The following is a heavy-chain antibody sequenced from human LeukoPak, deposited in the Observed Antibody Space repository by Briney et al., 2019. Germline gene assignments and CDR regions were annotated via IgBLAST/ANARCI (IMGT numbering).Heavy chain of an antibody. CDR1: GGSVSSASYY. Sequence: SETLSLTCTVSGGSVSSASYYWSWIRQPPGKGLEYIGYIYYSGSTNYNPSLKSRVTMSVDTSKNHFSLKVSSVTAADTAVYYCARAVVVAATVKWFDPWGQGTLVTVSS. CDR2: IYYSGST. J-gene: IGHJ5*02. V-gene: IGHV4-61*03. D-gene: IGHD2-15*01. CDR3: ARAVVVAATVKWFDP.